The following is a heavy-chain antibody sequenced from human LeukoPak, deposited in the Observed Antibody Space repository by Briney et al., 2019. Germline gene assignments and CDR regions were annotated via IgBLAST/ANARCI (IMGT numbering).Heavy chain of an antibody. CDR2: MFHSGST. CDR3: ANILTWDSVRTDY. Sequence: SETLSLTCTVSGYYISYGYYWGSTPPPPGKGLEWIGRMFHSGSTYYNPSLRSRVTIAVDTSKNQFSQKLRSVTAADTAVYYCANILTWDSVRTDYWGQGTLVTVSS. V-gene: IGHV4-38-2*02. D-gene: IGHD3-3*02. CDR1: GYYISYGYY. J-gene: IGHJ4*02.